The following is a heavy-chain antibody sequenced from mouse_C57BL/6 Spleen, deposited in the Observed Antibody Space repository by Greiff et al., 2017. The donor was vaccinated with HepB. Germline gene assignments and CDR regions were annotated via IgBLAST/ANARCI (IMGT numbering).Heavy chain of an antibody. CDR1: GYAFSSYW. CDR2: IYPGDGDT. J-gene: IGHJ4*01. Sequence: VQLQQSGAELVKPGASVKISCKASGYAFSSYWMNWVKQRPGKGLEWIGQIYPGDGDTNYNGKFKGKATLTADKSSSTAYMQPSSLTSEDSAVYFCAREGTTVVAYYAMDYWGQGTSVTVSS. V-gene: IGHV1-80*01. D-gene: IGHD1-1*01. CDR3: AREGTTVVAYYAMDY.